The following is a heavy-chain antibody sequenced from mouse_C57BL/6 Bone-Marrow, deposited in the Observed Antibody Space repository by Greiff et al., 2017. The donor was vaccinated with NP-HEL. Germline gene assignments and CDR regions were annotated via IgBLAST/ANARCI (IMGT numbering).Heavy chain of an antibody. D-gene: IGHD1-1*01. Sequence: EVKLVESGGGLVQPGGSLKLSCAASGFTFSDYYMYWVRQTPEKRLEWVAYLSNGGGSTYYPDTVKGRFTISRDNAKNTLYLQRSRLKSEDTAMYYCARGGSSFAWFAYWGQGTLVTVSA. CDR3: ARGGSSFAWFAY. CDR2: LSNGGGST. V-gene: IGHV5-12*01. CDR1: GFTFSDYY. J-gene: IGHJ3*01.